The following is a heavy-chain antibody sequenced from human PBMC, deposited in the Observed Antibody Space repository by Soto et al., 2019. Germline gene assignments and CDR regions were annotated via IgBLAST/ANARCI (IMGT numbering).Heavy chain of an antibody. CDR3: GKDGGRKDWSFTMIRGVIGSRNWFDP. D-gene: IGHD3-10*01. Sequence: PGGSLRLSCAASGFTFCSYAMSWVGQAPGKGLEWVSAISGSGGSTYYADSVKGRFTISRDNSKNTLYLQMNSLRAEDTAVYYCGKDGGRKDWSFTMIRGVIGSRNWFDPWGQGTLVTVSS. J-gene: IGHJ5*02. CDR1: GFTFCSYA. V-gene: IGHV3-23*01. CDR2: ISGSGGST.